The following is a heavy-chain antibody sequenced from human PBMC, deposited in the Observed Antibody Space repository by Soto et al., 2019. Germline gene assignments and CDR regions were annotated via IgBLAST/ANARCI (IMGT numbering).Heavy chain of an antibody. CDR2: ISISGGST. D-gene: IGHD3-22*01. Sequence: GGSLRLPCAASGFTFSSYGMGWVRQAPGKGLEWVSSISISGGSTYYADSVKGRFTISRDNSKNTMYLQMNSLRAGDTAVYYCASYYIDSSDSYPPSDYWGQGTLVTVSS. CDR3: ASYYIDSSDSYPPSDY. J-gene: IGHJ4*02. V-gene: IGHV3-23*01. CDR1: GFTFSSYG.